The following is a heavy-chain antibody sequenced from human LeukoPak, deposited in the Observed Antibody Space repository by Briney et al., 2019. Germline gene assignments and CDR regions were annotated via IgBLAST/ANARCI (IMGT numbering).Heavy chain of an antibody. D-gene: IGHD3-10*01. V-gene: IGHV3-30*18. J-gene: IGHJ3*02. Sequence: PGRSLRLSCAASGFTFSSYGMHWVRQAPGKGLEWVAVISYDGSNKYYADSVKGRFTISRDNSKNTLYLQMNSLRAEDTAVYYCAKVSVLCRGSQGGGAFDIWGQGTMVTVSS. CDR2: ISYDGSNK. CDR3: AKVSVLCRGSQGGGAFDI. CDR1: GFTFSSYG.